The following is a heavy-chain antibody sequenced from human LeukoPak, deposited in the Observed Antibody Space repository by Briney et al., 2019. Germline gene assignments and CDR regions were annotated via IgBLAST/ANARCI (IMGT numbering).Heavy chain of an antibody. Sequence: GGSLRLSCAASGFTFSSYGMHWVRQAPGKGLEWVAFIRYDGSNKYYADSVKGRFTISRDNSKNTLYLQMNSLRAEDTAVYYCAKMSADRMDWFDPWGQGTLVTVSS. CDR3: AKMSADRMDWFDP. J-gene: IGHJ5*02. CDR1: GFTFSSYG. V-gene: IGHV3-30*02. CDR2: IRYDGSNK. D-gene: IGHD5-24*01.